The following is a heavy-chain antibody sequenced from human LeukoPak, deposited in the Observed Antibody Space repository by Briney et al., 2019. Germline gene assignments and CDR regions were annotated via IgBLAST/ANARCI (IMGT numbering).Heavy chain of an antibody. D-gene: IGHD2-15*01. V-gene: IGHV4-4*07. CDR1: GGSISSYY. Sequence: SETLSLTCTVSGGSISSYYWSWIRQPAGKGLEWIRRIYTSGSTNYNPSLKSRVTMSVDTSKNQFSLKLSSVTAADTAVYYCAKDCSGGSCSSYWGQGTLVTVSS. J-gene: IGHJ4*02. CDR3: AKDCSGGSCSSY. CDR2: IYTSGST.